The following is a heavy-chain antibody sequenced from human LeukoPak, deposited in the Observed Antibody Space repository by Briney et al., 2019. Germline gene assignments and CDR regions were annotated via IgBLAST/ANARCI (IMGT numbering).Heavy chain of an antibody. CDR3: ARGPDMVRGVIISYAFDI. J-gene: IGHJ3*02. CDR2: INPNSGGT. CDR1: GYTFTGYY. D-gene: IGHD3-10*01. V-gene: IGHV1-2*02. Sequence: ASVKVSCKASGYTFTGYYMHWVRQAPGQGLEWMGWINPNSGGTNYAQKFQGRVTMTRDTSMSTAYMELRRLTSDDTAVYYCARGPDMVRGVIISYAFDIWGQGTMVTVSS.